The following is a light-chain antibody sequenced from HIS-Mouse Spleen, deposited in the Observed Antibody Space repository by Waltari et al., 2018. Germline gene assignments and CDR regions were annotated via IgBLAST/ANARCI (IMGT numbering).Light chain of an antibody. CDR3: YSTDSSGNHRV. J-gene: IGLJ2*01. Sequence: SYELTQQTSVSVSPGQTARITCSGDAFPKKYAYWYQQKSGQAPVLVIYEDSKRPSGIPERFSGSSSGTMATLTISGAQVEDEADYYCYSTDSSGNHRVFGGGTKLTVL. CDR2: EDS. CDR1: AFPKKY. V-gene: IGLV3-10*01.